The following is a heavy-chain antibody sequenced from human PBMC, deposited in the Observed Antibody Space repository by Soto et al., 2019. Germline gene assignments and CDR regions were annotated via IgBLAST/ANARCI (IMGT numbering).Heavy chain of an antibody. CDR2: IKQDGSET. CDR1: GFSFSTSW. Sequence: PGGSLRLSCAASGFSFSTSWMSWARQAPGKGLEWVANIKQDGSETYYVDSVKGRFTLSRDNAKNSLYLQMNSLRAEDTAVYYCARDSPFDYWGQGTLVTVSS. V-gene: IGHV3-7*03. CDR3: ARDSPFDY. J-gene: IGHJ4*02.